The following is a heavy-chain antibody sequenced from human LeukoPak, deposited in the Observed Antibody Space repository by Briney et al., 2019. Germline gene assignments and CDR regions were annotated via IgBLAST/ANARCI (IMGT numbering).Heavy chain of an antibody. D-gene: IGHD7-27*01. CDR2: IIPIFGTA. CDR1: GGTFSSYA. J-gene: IGHJ3*02. CDR3: ARDGIANWGSPTGYDAFDI. V-gene: IGHV1-69*05. Sequence: SMKVSCKASGGTFSSYAISWVRQAPGQGLEWMGRIIPIFGTANYAQKFQGRVTITTDESTSTAYMELSSLRSEDTAVYYCARDGIANWGSPTGYDAFDIWGQGTMVTVSS.